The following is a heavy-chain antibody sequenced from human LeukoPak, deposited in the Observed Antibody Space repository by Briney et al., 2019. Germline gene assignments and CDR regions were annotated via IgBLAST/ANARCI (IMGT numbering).Heavy chain of an antibody. CDR1: GYTFTSYG. D-gene: IGHD2-2*01. Sequence: ASVKVSCKASGYTFTSYGISWVRQAPGRGLEWMGWISAYNGNTNYAQKLQGRVTMTTDTSTSTAYMELRSLRSDDTAVYYCARGAVVVVPAAISYYYYGMDVWGQGITVTVSS. CDR3: ARGAVVVVPAAISYYYYGMDV. J-gene: IGHJ6*02. CDR2: ISAYNGNT. V-gene: IGHV1-18*01.